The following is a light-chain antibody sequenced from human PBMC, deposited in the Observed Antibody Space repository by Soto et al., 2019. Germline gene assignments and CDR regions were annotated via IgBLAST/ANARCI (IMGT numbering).Light chain of an antibody. CDR2: GVS. J-gene: IGKJ5*01. V-gene: IGKV3-15*01. CDR1: DSINTSF. Sequence: VMTQSPLSLPVTLGQPASIACRSSDSINTSFLAWFQQEPGQAPRLLIYGVSTRDTGVPDRFSGSASGTEFTLTISSLQSEDFAVYYCQQYNNWPRTFGQGTRLEI. CDR3: QQYNNWPRT.